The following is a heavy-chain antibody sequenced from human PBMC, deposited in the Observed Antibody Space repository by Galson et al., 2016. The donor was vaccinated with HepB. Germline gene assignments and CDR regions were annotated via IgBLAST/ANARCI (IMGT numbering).Heavy chain of an antibody. V-gene: IGHV5-51*03. CDR1: GYGFAGDW. D-gene: IGHD3-10*01. CDR3: ARLGDPNFNPQAATFATHYFDY. CDR2: LFPADSST. Sequence: QSGAEVKKPGESLKTSCKGSGYGFAGDWIGWVRQLPGEGLERMGTLFPADSSTRYSPSFLGQVTFPVDKSLSTAYLQWSSLKASDTAMYYCARLGDPNFNPQAATFATHYFDYWGQGTLVTVSS. J-gene: IGHJ4*02.